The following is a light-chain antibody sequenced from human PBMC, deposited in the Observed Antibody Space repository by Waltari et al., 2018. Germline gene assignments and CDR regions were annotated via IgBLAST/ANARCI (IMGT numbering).Light chain of an antibody. Sequence: QSALTQSASVSGSPGQSITISCTGTSSDFAVFNYVSWYHQHPGKAPQLMIYDFSKRRSGVSKRFFGSKCGNTASLTIAGLQAEDEADYYCSSYTSTWVFGGGTKLTVL. V-gene: IGLV2-14*01. J-gene: IGLJ3*02. CDR1: SSDFAVFNY. CDR3: SSYTSTWV. CDR2: DFS.